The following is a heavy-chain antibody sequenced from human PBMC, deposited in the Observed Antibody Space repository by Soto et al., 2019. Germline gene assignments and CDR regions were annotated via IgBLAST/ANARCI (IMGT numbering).Heavy chain of an antibody. CDR2: IIPIFGTA. CDR1: GGTFSSYA. D-gene: IGHD2-21*02. CDR3: ARAGAYCGGDCYSYYYYYGMDV. V-gene: IGHV1-69*01. Sequence: QVQLVQSGAEVKKPGSSVKVSCKASGGTFSSYAISWVRQAHGQGLEWMGGIIPIFGTANYAQKFQGRVTITADESTSTAYMELSSLRSEDTAVYYCARAGAYCGGDCYSYYYYYGMDVWGQGTTVTVSS. J-gene: IGHJ6*02.